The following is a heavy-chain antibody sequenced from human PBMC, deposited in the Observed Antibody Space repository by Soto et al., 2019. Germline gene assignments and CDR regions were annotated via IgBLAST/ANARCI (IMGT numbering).Heavy chain of an antibody. CDR3: ARVWGDIVVVVAANDAFDI. CDR2: ISAYNGNT. J-gene: IGHJ3*02. V-gene: IGHV1-18*01. D-gene: IGHD2-15*01. CDR1: GYTFTSYV. Sequence: ASVKLSCKASGYTFTSYVISWVRQAPGQGLEWMGWISAYNGNTNYAQKLQGRVTMTTDTSTSTAYMELRSLRSDDTAVYYCARVWGDIVVVVAANDAFDIWGQGTMVTVSS.